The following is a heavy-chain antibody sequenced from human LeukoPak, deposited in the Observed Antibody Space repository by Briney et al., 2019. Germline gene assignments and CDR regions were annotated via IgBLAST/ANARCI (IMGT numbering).Heavy chain of an antibody. J-gene: IGHJ3*02. CDR1: GFTFSDYY. V-gene: IGHV3-11*06. D-gene: IGHD3-10*01. CDR3: AKEGDYYGSGSHRDAFDM. CDR2: ISSSSSYI. Sequence: GGSLRLSCAASGFTFSDYYMSWIRQAPGKGLEWVSSISSSSSYIYYADSVKGRFTISRDNAKNSLYLQMNSLRAEDTAVYYCAKEGDYYGSGSHRDAFDMWGQGTMVTVSS.